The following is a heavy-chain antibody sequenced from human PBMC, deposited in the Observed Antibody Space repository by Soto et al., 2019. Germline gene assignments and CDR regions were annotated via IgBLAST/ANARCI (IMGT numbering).Heavy chain of an antibody. Sequence: SETRSLTCTVAAGSISSYYWSWMRQPARKGLEWIGRIYTSGSTNYNPSLKSRVTMSVDTSKNQFSLKLSSVTAADTAVYYCARGARGVTNWFDPWGQGTLVTVSS. V-gene: IGHV4-4*07. CDR2: IYTSGST. CDR1: AGSISSYY. D-gene: IGHD1-26*01. J-gene: IGHJ5*02. CDR3: ARGARGVTNWFDP.